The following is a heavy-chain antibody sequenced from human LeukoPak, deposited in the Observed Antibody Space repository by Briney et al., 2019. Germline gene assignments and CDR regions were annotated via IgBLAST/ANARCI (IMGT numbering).Heavy chain of an antibody. CDR1: GGTFNSYG. J-gene: IGHJ5*02. V-gene: IGHV1-18*01. D-gene: IGHD3-16*02. Sequence: ASVKVSCKASGGTFNSYGIIWVRQAPGQGLEWMGWISAYNGNTNYAQKLQGRVTMTTDTSTSTAYMELRSLRSDDTAVYYCARDLGSSDYVWGSYRPNNWFDPWGQGTLVTVSS. CDR2: ISAYNGNT. CDR3: ARDLGSSDYVWGSYRPNNWFDP.